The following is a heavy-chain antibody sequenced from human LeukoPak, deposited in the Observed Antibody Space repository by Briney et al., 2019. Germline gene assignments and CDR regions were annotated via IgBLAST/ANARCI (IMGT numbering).Heavy chain of an antibody. D-gene: IGHD3-22*01. CDR3: ARDGLYYDSSGYSCSY. CDR1: GFTFSSYS. V-gene: IGHV3-21*01. Sequence: GGSLRLSCAASGFTFSSYSMNWVRQAPGKGLEWVSSISSSSSYIYYADSVKGRFTISRDNAKNSLYLQMNSLRAEDTAVYYCARDGLYYDSSGYSCSYWGQGTLVTVSS. J-gene: IGHJ4*02. CDR2: ISSSSSYI.